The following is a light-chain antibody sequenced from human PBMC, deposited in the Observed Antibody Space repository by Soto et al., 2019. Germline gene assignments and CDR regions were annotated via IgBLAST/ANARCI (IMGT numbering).Light chain of an antibody. J-gene: IGKJ4*01. CDR2: GAS. Sequence: EVVLTQSPGTLSLYPGERATLSCRASQRVSSNYLAWYQQKPGQAPRLLIYGASSRATGISDRFSGSGSGTDFTLTISRLEPEDVAVFYCQQYGSSPLTFGGGTKVEI. CDR3: QQYGSSPLT. V-gene: IGKV3-20*01. CDR1: QRVSSNY.